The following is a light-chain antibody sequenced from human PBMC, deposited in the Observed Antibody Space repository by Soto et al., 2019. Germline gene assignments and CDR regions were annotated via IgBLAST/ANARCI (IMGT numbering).Light chain of an antibody. J-gene: IGKJ2*01. Sequence: DIVMTQSPDSLAVSLGERTTINCKSSQSVLYSSNNMNYLAWYQQKPGQPPKLVINWASTRESGVPDRISGSGSGTDLTLTISSLQAEDVAVYYCQQYYSIPPAFGQGTKLEIK. CDR3: QQYYSIPPA. CDR2: WAS. V-gene: IGKV4-1*01. CDR1: QSVLYSSNNMNY.